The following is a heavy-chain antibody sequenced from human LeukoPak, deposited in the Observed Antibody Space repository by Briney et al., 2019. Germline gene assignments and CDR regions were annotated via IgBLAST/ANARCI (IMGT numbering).Heavy chain of an antibody. CDR2: INWNGGST. D-gene: IGHD6-19*01. Sequence: GGSLRLSCAASGFSFDVYGMSWVRQAPGKGLEWVSGINWNGGSTGYADSVKGRFTISRDNAKNSLYLHMNSLRAEDTALYYCAGGDRNGWYFDYWGQGTLVTVSS. CDR1: GFSFDVYG. V-gene: IGHV3-20*04. CDR3: AGGDRNGWYFDY. J-gene: IGHJ4*02.